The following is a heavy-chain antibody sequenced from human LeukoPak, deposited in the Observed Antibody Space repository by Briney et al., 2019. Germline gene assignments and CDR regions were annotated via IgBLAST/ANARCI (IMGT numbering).Heavy chain of an antibody. CDR2: IFYDGTIQ. J-gene: IGHJ4*02. Sequence: PGGSLRLSWAASGFTFSTYGMHWVRQTPGKGLEWVAVIFYDGTIQYYSDSVRGRLIVSRDNPKNTLYLQMNSLRAEDTAVYYCARDPRGPAGYDSPARDTFDYWGQGTLVTVSS. D-gene: IGHD3-22*01. V-gene: IGHV3-30*03. CDR3: ARDPRGPAGYDSPARDTFDY. CDR1: GFTFSTYG.